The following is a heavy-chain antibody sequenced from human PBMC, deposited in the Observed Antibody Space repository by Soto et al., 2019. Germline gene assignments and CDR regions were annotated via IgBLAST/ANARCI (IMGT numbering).Heavy chain of an antibody. CDR1: GFTFSSYW. D-gene: IGHD6-19*01. V-gene: IGHV3-7*01. CDR3: ARDIGYSSGWVPDDAFDI. CDR2: IKQDGSEK. J-gene: IGHJ3*02. Sequence: GGSLRLSCAASGFTFSSYWMSWVRQAPGKGLEWVANIKQDGSEKYYVDSVKGRFTISRDKAKNSLYLQMNSLRAEDTAVYYCARDIGYSSGWVPDDAFDIWGQGTMVTVSS.